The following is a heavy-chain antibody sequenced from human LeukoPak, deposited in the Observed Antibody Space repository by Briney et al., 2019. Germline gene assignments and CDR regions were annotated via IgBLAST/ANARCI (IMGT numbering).Heavy chain of an antibody. Sequence: GGSLRLSCAASGFTFSSYWMSWVRQAPGKGLEWVANIKQDGSEKYYVDSVKGRFTISRDNSKNTLYLQMNSLRAEDTAVYYCATAAAPSLGFDYWGQGTLVTVSS. CDR3: ATAAAPSLGFDY. J-gene: IGHJ4*02. D-gene: IGHD6-13*01. CDR2: IKQDGSEK. CDR1: GFTFSSYW. V-gene: IGHV3-7*03.